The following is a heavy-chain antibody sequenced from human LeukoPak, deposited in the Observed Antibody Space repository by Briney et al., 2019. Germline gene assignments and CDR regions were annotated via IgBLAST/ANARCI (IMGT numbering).Heavy chain of an antibody. Sequence: AAVKVSCKAAGYTFTSYGISWVRQAPGQGREWMGWISAYNGNTNYAQKLQGRVTMTTDTSTSTAYMELRSLRADDTAVYYCARDRSYYYDSSGYLDYWGQASLATVSS. CDR3: ARDRSYYYDSSGYLDY. D-gene: IGHD3-22*01. CDR2: ISAYNGNT. J-gene: IGHJ4*02. V-gene: IGHV1-18*01. CDR1: GYTFTSYG.